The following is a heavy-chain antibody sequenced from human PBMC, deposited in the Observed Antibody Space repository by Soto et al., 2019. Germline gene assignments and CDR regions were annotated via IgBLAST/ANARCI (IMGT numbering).Heavy chain of an antibody. CDR1: GFTFSNYG. J-gene: IGHJ4*01. CDR3: AKTRTIFGVVSRHYFDY. V-gene: IGHV3-33*06. D-gene: IGHD3-3*01. Sequence: QVQLVESGGGVVQPGRSLRLSCAPSGFTFSNYGMHWVRQAPGKGLEWVAVILSDGSDKHHADSVKGRFTISRDNSRNTLYLQMDSLRAEDTAVYYCAKTRTIFGVVSRHYFDYWGQEPWSPSPQ. CDR2: ILSDGSDK.